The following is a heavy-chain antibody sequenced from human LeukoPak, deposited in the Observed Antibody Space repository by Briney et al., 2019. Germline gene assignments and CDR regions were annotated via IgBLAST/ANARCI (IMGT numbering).Heavy chain of an antibody. V-gene: IGHV1-2*02. J-gene: IGHJ6*02. CDR2: INPNSGGT. CDR1: GYTFTGYY. Sequence: ASVQVSSKASGYTFTGYYMHWVRQAPGQGLEWMGWINPNSGGTNYAQKFQGRVTMTRDTSISTAYMELSRLRPDDTAVYYCAREYCSSTSCYEGDYYYYGMDVWGQGTTVTVSS. D-gene: IGHD2-2*01. CDR3: AREYCSSTSCYEGDYYYYGMDV.